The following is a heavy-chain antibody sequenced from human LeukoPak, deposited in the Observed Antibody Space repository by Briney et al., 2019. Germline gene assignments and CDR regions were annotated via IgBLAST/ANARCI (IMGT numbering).Heavy chain of an antibody. D-gene: IGHD6-19*01. CDR3: ARVGSSGWYSDY. J-gene: IGHJ4*02. CDR1: GFTFSSYS. CDR2: ISSSSSYI. Sequence: GGSLRLSCAASGFTFSSYSMNWVRQAPGKGLEWVSSISSSSSYIYYVDSVKGRFTISRDNAKNSLYLQMNSLRAEDTAVYYCARVGSSGWYSDYWGQGTLVTVSS. V-gene: IGHV3-21*01.